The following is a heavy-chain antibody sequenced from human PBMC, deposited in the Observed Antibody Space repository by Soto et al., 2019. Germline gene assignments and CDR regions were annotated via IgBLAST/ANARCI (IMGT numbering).Heavy chain of an antibody. CDR3: ARGGTGVYCSTTSCRFDY. J-gene: IGHJ4*02. CDR1: GFTFSTYG. V-gene: IGHV3-33*01. CDR2: IWHDGSNT. Sequence: GGSLRLSCAASGFTFSTYGMHWVRQAPGKGLEWVAIIWHDGSNTYYADSVKGRFTISRDNSKNTLYLQMNSLRAEDSAVYYCARGGTGVYCSTTSCRFDYWGQGTLVTVSS. D-gene: IGHD2-2*01.